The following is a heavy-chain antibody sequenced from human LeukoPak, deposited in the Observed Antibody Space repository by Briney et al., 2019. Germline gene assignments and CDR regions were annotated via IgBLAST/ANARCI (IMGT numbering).Heavy chain of an antibody. Sequence: GGSLRLSCAASGFTFSRYVMSWVRQAPGKGVAWVGSINQDGGERYYVGSVKGRFTISRDNAKNSLYLQMNSLRAEDTAVYYCARISPERGYSYGPLDNYFDYWGQGTLVTVSS. D-gene: IGHD5-18*01. V-gene: IGHV3-7*01. J-gene: IGHJ4*02. CDR2: INQDGGER. CDR1: GFTFSRYV. CDR3: ARISPERGYSYGPLDNYFDY.